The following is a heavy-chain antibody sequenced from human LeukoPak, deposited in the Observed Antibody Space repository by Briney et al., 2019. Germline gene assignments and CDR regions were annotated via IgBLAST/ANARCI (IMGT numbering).Heavy chain of an antibody. D-gene: IGHD3-10*01. CDR3: ARGSRKYYYGSGSYGRSVPFDP. CDR1: GYTFTSYG. J-gene: IGHJ5*02. V-gene: IGHV1-18*01. Sequence: ASVKVSCKASGYTFTSYGISWVRQAPGQGLEWMGWISAYNGNTNYAQKLQGRVTMTTDTSTSTAYMELRSLRSDDTAVYYCARGSRKYYYGSGSYGRSVPFDPWGQGTLVTVSS. CDR2: ISAYNGNT.